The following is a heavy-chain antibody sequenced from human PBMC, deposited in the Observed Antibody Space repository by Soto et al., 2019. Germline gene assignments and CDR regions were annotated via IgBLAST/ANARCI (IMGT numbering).Heavy chain of an antibody. J-gene: IGHJ3*02. CDR2: IYPGDSDT. D-gene: IGHD3-22*01. CDR3: ARADYYDSSGYFSGPSAFDI. Sequence: PGESLKISCKGSGYSFTSYWIGWVRQMPGKGLEWMGIIYPGDSDTRYSPSFQGQVTISADKSISTAYLQWSSLKASDTAMYYWARADYYDSSGYFSGPSAFDIWGQGTMVTVSS. CDR1: GYSFTSYW. V-gene: IGHV5-51*01.